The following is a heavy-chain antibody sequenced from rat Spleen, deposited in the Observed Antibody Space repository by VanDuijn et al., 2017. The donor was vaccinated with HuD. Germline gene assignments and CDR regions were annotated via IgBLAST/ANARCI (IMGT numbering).Heavy chain of an antibody. CDR1: GFNFNDYW. CDR3: VTEGLGGEG. CDR2: INKDSRTI. D-gene: IGHD4-3*01. V-gene: IGHV4-2*01. Sequence: EVKLVESGGGLVQPGRSLKLSCAASGFNFNDYWMGWVRQAPGKGLEWIGEINKDSRTINYIPSLKDKFTIPRDNAQKTLYLQMGKLGSEDTGIYYVVTEGLGGEGWGQGVMVTVSA. J-gene: IGHJ2*01.